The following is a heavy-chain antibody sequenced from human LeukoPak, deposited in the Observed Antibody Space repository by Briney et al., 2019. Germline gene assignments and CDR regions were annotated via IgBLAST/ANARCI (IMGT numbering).Heavy chain of an antibody. J-gene: IGHJ4*02. V-gene: IGHV3-30*04. D-gene: IGHD2-21*02. CDR3: ARDRVPSAADYYFDY. Sequence: HPGGSLRLSCAASAFTFSNYPMHWVRQAPGKGLEWVAVISYDGRDKHHADSVKGRFTISRDNSKHTLYLQLDSLRTEDTAVYFCARDRVPSAADYYFDYWGQGTLVTVSS. CDR2: ISYDGRDK. CDR1: AFTFSNYP.